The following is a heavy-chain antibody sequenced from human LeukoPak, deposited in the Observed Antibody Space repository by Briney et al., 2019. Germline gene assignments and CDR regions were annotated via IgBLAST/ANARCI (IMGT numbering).Heavy chain of an antibody. CDR2: IDWDDDK. CDR3: ARLKYGNNYFDY. J-gene: IGHJ4*02. CDR1: GFSLSTSGMR. Sequence: SGPALVKPTQTLTLTCTFSGFSLSTSGMRVSWIRQPQGKALEWLARIDWDDDKFYNSTLETRLTISKDTSKNQVVLTMTNMDPVDTATYYCARLKYGNNYFDYWGQGILVTVSS. D-gene: IGHD2/OR15-2a*01. V-gene: IGHV2-70*04.